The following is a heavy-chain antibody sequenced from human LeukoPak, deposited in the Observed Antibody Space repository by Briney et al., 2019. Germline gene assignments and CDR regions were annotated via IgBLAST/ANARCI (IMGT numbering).Heavy chain of an antibody. CDR2: IIPIFGTA. D-gene: IGHD3-10*01. CDR3: AREGTDEGWFDP. J-gene: IGHJ5*02. Sequence: GASVKVSCKASGGTFSSYAISWVRQAPGQGLEWMGGIIPIFGTANYAQKFQGRVTITANESTSTAYMELSSLRSEDTAVYYCAREGTDEGWFDPWGQGTLVTVSS. V-gene: IGHV1-69*13. CDR1: GGTFSSYA.